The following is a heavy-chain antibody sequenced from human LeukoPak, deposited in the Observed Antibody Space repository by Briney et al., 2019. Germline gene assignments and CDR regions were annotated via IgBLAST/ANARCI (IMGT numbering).Heavy chain of an antibody. D-gene: IGHD3-22*01. J-gene: IGHJ4*02. CDR1: GYSISSGYY. CDR3: ARVYYYDSSGYSSYFDY. V-gene: IGHV4-38-2*02. Sequence: SETLSRTCTVSGYSISSGYYWGWIRQPPGKGLEGIGSIYHSGSTYYNPSLKRRVTISVDTSKNHFSLKLSSVTAADTAVYYCARVYYYDSSGYSSYFDYWGQGTLVTVSS. CDR2: IYHSGST.